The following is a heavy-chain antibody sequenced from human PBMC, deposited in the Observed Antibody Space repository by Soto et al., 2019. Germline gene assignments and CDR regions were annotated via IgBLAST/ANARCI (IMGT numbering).Heavy chain of an antibody. V-gene: IGHV3-23*01. CDR3: AKVHCSGGSCYRLFDY. D-gene: IGHD2-15*01. J-gene: IGHJ4*02. CDR2: ISGSGGST. Sequence: EVQLLESGGGLVQPGGSLRLSCAASGFTFSSYAMSWVRQAPGKGLEWVSAISGSGGSTYYADSVKGRFTISRDNSKNTLYLQMNSLRAEDTAVYYCAKVHCSGGSCYRLFDYWGQGTLVTVSS. CDR1: GFTFSSYA.